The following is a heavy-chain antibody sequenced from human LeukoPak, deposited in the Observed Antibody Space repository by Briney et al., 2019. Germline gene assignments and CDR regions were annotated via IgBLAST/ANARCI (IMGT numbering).Heavy chain of an antibody. CDR1: GGFISSYY. CDR2: IYSSGNT. Sequence: PSETLSLTCTVSGGFISSYYWNWIRQTPGKGLEWIGSIYSSGNTNYNPSLKSRVTISVDTSKNQFSLMLTSVTAADTAVYYCARGVVITGLDYWGQGTLVTGSS. CDR3: ARGVVITGLDY. D-gene: IGHD3-3*01. J-gene: IGHJ4*02. V-gene: IGHV4-59*01.